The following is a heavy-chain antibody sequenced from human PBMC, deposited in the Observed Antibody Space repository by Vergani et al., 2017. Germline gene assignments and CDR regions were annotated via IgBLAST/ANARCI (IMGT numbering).Heavy chain of an antibody. Sequence: QVQLVQSGAEVKKPGASVKVSCKASGYTFTSYGISWVRQAPGQGLEWMGWINTNTGNPTYAQGFTGRFVFSLDTSVSTAYLQISSLKAEDTAVDYCARVGGWSNGPMTPDYWGQGTLVTVSS. CDR1: GYTFTSYG. CDR3: ARVGGWSNGPMTPDY. D-gene: IGHD2-8*02. V-gene: IGHV7-4-1*02. J-gene: IGHJ4*02. CDR2: INTNTGNP.